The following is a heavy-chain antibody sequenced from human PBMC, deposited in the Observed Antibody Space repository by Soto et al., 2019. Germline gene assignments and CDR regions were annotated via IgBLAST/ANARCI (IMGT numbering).Heavy chain of an antibody. V-gene: IGHV3-30-3*01. J-gene: IGHJ4*02. Sequence: GGSLRLSCAASGFTFSSYAMHWVRQAPGKGLEWVAVISYDGSNKYYADFVKGRFTISRDNSKNTLYLQMNSLRAEHTAVYYCARALAVAGNGWGQGTLVTVSS. D-gene: IGHD6-19*01. CDR1: GFTFSSYA. CDR3: ARALAVAGNG. CDR2: ISYDGSNK.